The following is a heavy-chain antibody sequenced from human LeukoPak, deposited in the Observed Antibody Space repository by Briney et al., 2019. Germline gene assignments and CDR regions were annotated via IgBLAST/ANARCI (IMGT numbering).Heavy chain of an antibody. V-gene: IGHV4-61*02. Sequence: SETLSLACTVSGGSISSGSYYWSWIRQPAGKGLEWIGRIYTSGSTNYNPSLKSRVTISVDTSKNQFSLKLSSVTAADTAVYYCARDPRLWFGESAGYWGQGTLVTVSS. CDR1: GGSISSGSYY. CDR2: IYTSGST. D-gene: IGHD3-10*01. J-gene: IGHJ4*02. CDR3: ARDPRLWFGESAGY.